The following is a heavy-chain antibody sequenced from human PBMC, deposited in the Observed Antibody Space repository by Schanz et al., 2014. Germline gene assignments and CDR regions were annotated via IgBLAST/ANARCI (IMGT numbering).Heavy chain of an antibody. Sequence: QVQLVESGGGVVQPGGSLRLSCAASGFTFSSYGMHWVRRAPGKGLEWVTFIRFDGSDKYYADSVKGRFSVSRDNSKNTLYLQMNSLTAEDTAVYYCAKYGTGKGVSFEYWGQGTLVTVSS. CDR1: GFTFSSYG. J-gene: IGHJ4*02. D-gene: IGHD1-26*01. CDR3: AKYGTGKGVSFEY. CDR2: IRFDGSDK. V-gene: IGHV3-30*02.